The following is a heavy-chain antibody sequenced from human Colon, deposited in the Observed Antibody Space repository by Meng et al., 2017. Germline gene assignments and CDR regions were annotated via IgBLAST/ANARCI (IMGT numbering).Heavy chain of an antibody. J-gene: IGHJ5*02. Sequence: QLQLQESGSGLVKPSATLPPRCTVSGGSISCGDFYWAWVRQPPGKGLEWVGSVSYTGTTYYNPSLKTRVSVSVDTSKIHFSLKLSSVTAADTALYYCARRRTNYNWFDPWGQGTLVTVSS. CDR3: ARRRTNYNWFDP. D-gene: IGHD4/OR15-4a*01. CDR2: VSYTGTT. CDR1: GGSISCGDFY. V-gene: IGHV4-39*01.